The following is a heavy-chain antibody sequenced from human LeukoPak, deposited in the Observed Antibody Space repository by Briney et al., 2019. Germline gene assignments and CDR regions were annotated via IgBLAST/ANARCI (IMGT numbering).Heavy chain of an antibody. CDR2: ISTQSGNT. V-gene: IGHV1-18*01. CDR1: GYTLTSYG. Sequence: ASVKVSCRASGYTLTSYGINWMRQAPGQGLEWMGWISTQSGNTNYAQKVQGRLTLTTDRSTNTAYMELRSLRSDDTAVYYCARGAYGDKWGQGTMVTVSS. J-gene: IGHJ4*02. CDR3: ARGAYGDK. D-gene: IGHD4-17*01.